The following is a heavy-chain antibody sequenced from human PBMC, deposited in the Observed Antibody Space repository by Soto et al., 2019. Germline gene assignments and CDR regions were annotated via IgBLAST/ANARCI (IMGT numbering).Heavy chain of an antibody. D-gene: IGHD4-17*01. Sequence: SEPLSLTCTVSGGSVSSGSFYWAWIRQPPGKGLEWIGFISYSGTTNYNPSLKSRVAISVDASRSHISLKVSSLTAADTAVYYCARGATVTQYDYWGQGTLVTVSS. V-gene: IGHV4-61*01. CDR1: GGSVSSGSFY. J-gene: IGHJ4*02. CDR3: ARGATVTQYDY. CDR2: ISYSGTT.